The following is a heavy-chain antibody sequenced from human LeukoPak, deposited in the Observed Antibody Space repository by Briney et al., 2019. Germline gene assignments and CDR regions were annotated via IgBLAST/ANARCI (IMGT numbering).Heavy chain of an antibody. V-gene: IGHV3-66*01. CDR3: ARVGLWFGEPAFDY. CDR1: GFTVSSNY. D-gene: IGHD3-10*01. Sequence: GGSLRLSCAASGFTVSSNYMSWVRQAPGKGLEWVSVIYSGGNTYYADSVKGRFTISRDNSKNTLYLQMNSLRAEDTAVYYCARVGLWFGEPAFDYWGQGTLVTVSS. J-gene: IGHJ4*02. CDR2: IYSGGNT.